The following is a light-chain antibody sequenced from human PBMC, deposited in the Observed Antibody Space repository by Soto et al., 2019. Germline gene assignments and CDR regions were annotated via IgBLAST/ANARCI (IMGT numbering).Light chain of an antibody. CDR2: GAS. V-gene: IGKV3-20*01. J-gene: IGKJ1*01. Sequence: EIVLTQSPGTLSLSPGERATLSCRASQSVSSSYLAWYQQKHGQAPRLLIYGASSRATGMPDRFSGSGSGTDFTLTISRLEPEDFAVYYCQQDGSSWTFGQGTKVEIK. CDR3: QQDGSSWT. CDR1: QSVSSSY.